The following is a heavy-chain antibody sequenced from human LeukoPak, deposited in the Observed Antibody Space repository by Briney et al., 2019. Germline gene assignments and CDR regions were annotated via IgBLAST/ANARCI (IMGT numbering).Heavy chain of an antibody. V-gene: IGHV3-21*01. Sequence: GGSQRLSCAASGFTFSGYSMNWVRQAPGKGLEWVSSISSGSNCIYYADSVKGRFTVSRDNAKNSLYLQMNSLRVEDTAVYYCARGRPHGNDYWGQGTLVTVSS. CDR2: ISSGSNCI. D-gene: IGHD4-23*01. J-gene: IGHJ4*02. CDR3: ARGRPHGNDY. CDR1: GFTFSGYS.